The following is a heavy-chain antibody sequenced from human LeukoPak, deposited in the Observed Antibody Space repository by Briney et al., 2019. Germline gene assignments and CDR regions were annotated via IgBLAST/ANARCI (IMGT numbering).Heavy chain of an antibody. CDR1: GFTFSTDS. V-gene: IGHV3-48*01. J-gene: IGHJ3*02. CDR2: ISRSGSII. Sequence: QPGGSLRLSCAASGFTFSTDSMNWVRQAPGKGLEWVSYISRSGSIIYYADSVKGRFTISRDNAKNSLYLQMNSLRAEDTAVYYCAREDSADAFDIWGQGTMVTVSS. D-gene: IGHD2-15*01. CDR3: AREDSADAFDI.